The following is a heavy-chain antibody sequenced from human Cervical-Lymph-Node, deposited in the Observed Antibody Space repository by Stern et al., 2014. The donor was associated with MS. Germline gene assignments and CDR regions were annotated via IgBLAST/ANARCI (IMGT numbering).Heavy chain of an antibody. CDR1: GYTFASYA. J-gene: IGHJ6*02. D-gene: IGHD2-15*01. V-gene: IGHV1-3*01. Sequence: QVQLVQSGAEVKKPGASVKVSCKASGYTFASYAMHWVRQAPGQRLEWMGWINAGNGNTKYSQKFQGRVTITRDTSASTAYMELRSLRSEDTAVYFCARGAMTPRYGMDVWGQGTTVAVPS. CDR2: INAGNGNT. CDR3: ARGAMTPRYGMDV.